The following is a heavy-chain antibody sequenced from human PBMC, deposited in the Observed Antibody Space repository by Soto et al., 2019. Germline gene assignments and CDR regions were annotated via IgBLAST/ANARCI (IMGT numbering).Heavy chain of an antibody. CDR2: ISAYNGNT. D-gene: IGHD3-10*01. V-gene: IGHV1-18*01. CDR3: ARVVIGSGNAFER. CDR1: GYTFTSYG. J-gene: IGHJ3*02. Sequence: ASVKVSCKASGYTFTSYGISWVRQAPGQGLEWMGGISAYNGNTNYAQKLQGRVTMTTDTSTSTAYVELSSLRSEDTAVYYCARVVIGSGNAFERWGKVTIVTV.